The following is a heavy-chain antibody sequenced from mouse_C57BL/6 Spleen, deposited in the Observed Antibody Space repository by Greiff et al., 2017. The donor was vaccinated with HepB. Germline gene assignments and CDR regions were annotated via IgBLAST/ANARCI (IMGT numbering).Heavy chain of an antibody. CDR1: GFSLSTFGMG. V-gene: IGHV8-8*01. J-gene: IGHJ4*01. D-gene: IGHD1-1*01. CDR2: IWWDDDK. CDR3: ARTNYGDYAMDY. Sequence: ESGPGILQPSQTLSLTCSFSGFSLSTFGMGVGWIRQPSGKGLEWLVHIWWDDDKYYNPALKSRLTISKDTSKNQVFLTIANVDTADTATYYCARTNYGDYAMDYWGQGTSVTVSS.